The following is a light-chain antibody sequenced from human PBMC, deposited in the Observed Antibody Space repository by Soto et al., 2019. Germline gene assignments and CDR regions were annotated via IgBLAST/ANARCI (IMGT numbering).Light chain of an antibody. CDR1: QSVSSSY. Sequence: EVVLTQSPGTLSLSLGERATLSCRASQSVSSSYLAWYQQKPGQAPRLVMYGTSNRATGIPDRFSGSGSGTDFTLTISRLEPEDFAVYYCQQYDSSPRTFGQGTKVDIK. J-gene: IGKJ1*01. CDR2: GTS. V-gene: IGKV3-20*01. CDR3: QQYDSSPRT.